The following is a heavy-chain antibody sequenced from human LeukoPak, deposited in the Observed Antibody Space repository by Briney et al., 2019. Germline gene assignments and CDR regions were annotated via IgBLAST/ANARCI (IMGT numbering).Heavy chain of an antibody. D-gene: IGHD2/OR15-2a*01. CDR2: IYHSGST. J-gene: IGHJ4*02. V-gene: IGHV4-4*02. Sequence: SETLSLTCAVSGDSISSTNWWTWVRQPPGKGLEWIGEIYHSGSTNYNPSLKSRVTTSVDKSKNQFSLKLTSVTAADTAVYYCARINNQSKYRNTLDYWGQGTLVTVSS. CDR3: ARINNQSKYRNTLDY. CDR1: GDSISSTNW.